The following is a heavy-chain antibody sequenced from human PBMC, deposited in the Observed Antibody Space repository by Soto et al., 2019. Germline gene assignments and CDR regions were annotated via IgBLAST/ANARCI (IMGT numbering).Heavy chain of an antibody. CDR2: ISSSSSTI. CDR1: GFTFSSYS. V-gene: IGHV3-48*02. D-gene: IGHD2-2*01. J-gene: IGHJ6*02. CDR3: ARGFYCSSTSCYYYYGMDV. Sequence: GESLKISCAASGFTFSSYSMNWVRQAPGKGLEWVSYISSSSSTIYYADSVKGRFTISRDNAKNSLYLQMNSLRDEDTAVYYCARGFYCSSTSCYYYYGMDVWGQGTTVTVSS.